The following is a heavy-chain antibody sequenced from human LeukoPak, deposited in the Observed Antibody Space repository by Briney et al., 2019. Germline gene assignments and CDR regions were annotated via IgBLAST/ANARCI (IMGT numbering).Heavy chain of an antibody. CDR3: ARAVVVEADVPAEFFQY. CDR1: GFTFSSYS. Sequence: GGSLRLSCAASGFTFSSYSMNWVRQAPGKGLEWVSGISGNGGSTYYADSVKGRFTISRDNAKNTLYLQMNNLRADDTAVYYCARAVVVEADVPAEFFQYWGQGTLVTVSS. J-gene: IGHJ1*01. V-gene: IGHV3-23*01. CDR2: ISGNGGST. D-gene: IGHD2-2*01.